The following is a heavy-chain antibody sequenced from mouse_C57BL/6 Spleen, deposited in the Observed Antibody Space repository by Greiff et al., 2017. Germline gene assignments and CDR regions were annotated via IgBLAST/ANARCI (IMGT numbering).Heavy chain of an antibody. Sequence: VQLQQPGAELVKPGASVKLSCKASGYTFTSYWMHWVKQRPGQGLEWIGMIHPNSGSTNYNEKFKSKATLTVDKSSSTAYMQLSSLTSEDSAVYDCAREGGRVYYFDYWGQGTTLTVSS. CDR2: IHPNSGST. CDR1: GYTFTSYW. D-gene: IGHD3-3*01. CDR3: AREGGRVYYFDY. V-gene: IGHV1-64*01. J-gene: IGHJ2*01.